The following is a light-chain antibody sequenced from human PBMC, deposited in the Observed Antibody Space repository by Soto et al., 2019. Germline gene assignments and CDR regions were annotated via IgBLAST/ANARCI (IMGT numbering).Light chain of an antibody. CDR2: DAS. CDR1: QSVSSNY. CDR3: QQYGSSPGWT. J-gene: IGKJ1*01. V-gene: IGKV3-20*01. Sequence: IVLTQSPDTLSLSPGERATLSCRASQSVSSNYLAWYQQKLGQAPRLLIYDASRRATGIPDRFSGSGSGTDFTLTISRLEPEDFVVYYCQQYGSSPGWTFGQGTKVDIK.